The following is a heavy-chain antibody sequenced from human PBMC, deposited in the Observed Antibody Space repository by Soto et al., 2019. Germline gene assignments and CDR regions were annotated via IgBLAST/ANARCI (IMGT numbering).Heavy chain of an antibody. CDR1: GFSISSGGYS. CDR3: ARDNSHQTTWWLDP. D-gene: IGHD4-17*01. V-gene: IGHV4-30-2*01. J-gene: IGHJ5*02. CDR2: IYHSGST. Sequence: SETLSLTCAVSGFSISSGGYSLSWIRQPPGKGLEWIGYIYHSGSTYYNPSLKSRVTISVDRSKNQFSLKLSSVTAADTAVYYCARDNSHQTTWWLDPWGQGTLVTVSS.